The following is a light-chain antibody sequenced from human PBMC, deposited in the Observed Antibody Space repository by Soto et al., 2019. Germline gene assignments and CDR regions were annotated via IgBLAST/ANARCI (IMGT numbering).Light chain of an antibody. V-gene: IGLV2-11*01. Sequence: QSALTQPRSVSGSPGQSVTISCAGTSGDIGAYNFVSWYQQHPGKAPKLMIYDVVKRPSGVPDRFSGSKSGNTASLTIYGLQTEDEADYYCSSFSSGTTLFVFGGGTKVTVL. CDR1: SGDIGAYNF. CDR2: DVV. J-gene: IGLJ1*01. CDR3: SSFSSGTTLFV.